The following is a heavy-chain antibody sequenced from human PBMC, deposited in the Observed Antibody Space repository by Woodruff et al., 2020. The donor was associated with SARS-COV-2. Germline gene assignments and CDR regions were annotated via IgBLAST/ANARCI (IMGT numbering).Heavy chain of an antibody. J-gene: IGHJ4*02. CDR3: ARGDYYGSGSPDY. V-gene: IGHV1-8*01. Sequence: FQGRVTMTSNTSISTAYMELSSLRSEDTAVYYCARGDYYGSGSPDYWGQGTLVTVSS. D-gene: IGHD3-10*01.